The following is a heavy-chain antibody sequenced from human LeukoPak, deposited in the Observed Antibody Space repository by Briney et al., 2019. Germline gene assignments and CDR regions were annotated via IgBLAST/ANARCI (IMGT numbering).Heavy chain of an antibody. Sequence: ASVTVSCKASGYTFTVYYMHWVRQAPGQGLEWMGWINPNSGGTNYAQKFQGRVTITRDTSTSTAYMELSRLRSDDTAVYYCARDQRGYYGSGSYLNYWGQGTLVTVSS. CDR2: INPNSGGT. CDR3: ARDQRGYYGSGSYLNY. CDR1: GYTFTVYY. V-gene: IGHV1-2*02. J-gene: IGHJ4*02. D-gene: IGHD3-10*01.